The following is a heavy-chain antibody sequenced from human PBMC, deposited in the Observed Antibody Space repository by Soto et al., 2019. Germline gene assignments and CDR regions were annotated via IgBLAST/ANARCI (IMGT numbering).Heavy chain of an antibody. J-gene: IGHJ6*02. D-gene: IGHD3-3*01. Sequence: GASVKVSCKASGYTFTSYGISWVRQAPGQGLEWMGWISAYNGNTNYAQKLQGRVTMTTDTSTSTAYMELRSLRSDDTAVYYCARDARDALTGGFYDFWSGYYSYYYYGMDVWGQGTTVTVSS. V-gene: IGHV1-18*01. CDR3: ARDARDALTGGFYDFWSGYYSYYYYGMDV. CDR1: GYTFTSYG. CDR2: ISAYNGNT.